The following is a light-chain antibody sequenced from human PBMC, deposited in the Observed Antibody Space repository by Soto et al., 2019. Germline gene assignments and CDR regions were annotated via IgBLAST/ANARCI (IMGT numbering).Light chain of an antibody. CDR2: GAS. CDR1: QSISSS. CDR3: QQYGSSGT. Sequence: EKVMTRCQTTLTLSPGERATLSCRASQSISSSLAWYQQKPGQAPRLLIYGASNRATGIPDRFSGSGSGTDFTLTISRLEPEDFAVYYCQQYGSSGTFGQGTKVDI. V-gene: IGKV3-20*01. J-gene: IGKJ1*01.